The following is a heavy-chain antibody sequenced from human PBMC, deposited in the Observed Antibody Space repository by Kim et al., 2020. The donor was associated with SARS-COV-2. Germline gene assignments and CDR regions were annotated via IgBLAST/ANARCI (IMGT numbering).Heavy chain of an antibody. J-gene: IGHJ4*02. CDR2: T. V-gene: IGHV4-59*01. Sequence: TSYGPTLESRVIISADTSNNQFSLKLSSVTAADTAVYYCARAEDSRTFDYWGQGALVTVSS. CDR3: ARAEDSRTFDY.